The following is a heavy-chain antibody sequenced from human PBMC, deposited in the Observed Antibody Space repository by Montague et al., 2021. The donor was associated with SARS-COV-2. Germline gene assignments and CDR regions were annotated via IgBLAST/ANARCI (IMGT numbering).Heavy chain of an antibody. CDR1: GFSLSTSGMC. V-gene: IGHV2-70*11. Sequence: PALVKPTQTLTLTCTFSGFSLSTSGMCVSWIRQPPGKALEWLARIDWDDDKYYSTSLKTRLTISKDTSKNQVVLTMTNMDPVDTTTYYCARTYYGGRPFDYWGQGALVTVSS. D-gene: IGHD4-23*01. J-gene: IGHJ4*02. CDR2: IDWDDDK. CDR3: ARTYYGGRPFDY.